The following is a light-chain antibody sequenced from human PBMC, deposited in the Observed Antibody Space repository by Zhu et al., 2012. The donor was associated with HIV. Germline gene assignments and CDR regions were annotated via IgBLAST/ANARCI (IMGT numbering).Light chain of an antibody. CDR2: GAS. J-gene: IGKJ5*01. Sequence: EIVMTQSPATLSVSPGERATLSCRVSQSVSSNLAWYQQRPGQAPRLLIYGASTRATGIPARFSGSGSGTDFTLTISSMQSEDFAVYYCQQYNNWPPGITFGQGTRLEIK. V-gene: IGKV3-15*01. CDR1: QSVSSN. CDR3: QQYNNWPPGIT.